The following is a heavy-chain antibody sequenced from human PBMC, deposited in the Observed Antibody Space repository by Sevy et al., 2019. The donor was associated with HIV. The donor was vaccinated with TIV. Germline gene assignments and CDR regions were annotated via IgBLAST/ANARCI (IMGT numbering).Heavy chain of an antibody. D-gene: IGHD3-10*01. J-gene: IGHJ3*02. CDR2: ISYDGSNK. V-gene: IGHV3-30-3*01. CDR1: GFTFSSYA. CDR3: ARRFGGYSDAFDI. Sequence: GGSLRLSCAASGFTFSSYAMYWVRQAPGKGLEWVAVISYDGSNKYYTDSVKGRFTISRDNSKNTLYLQMNSLRAEDTAVYYCARRFGGYSDAFDIWGQGTMVTVSS.